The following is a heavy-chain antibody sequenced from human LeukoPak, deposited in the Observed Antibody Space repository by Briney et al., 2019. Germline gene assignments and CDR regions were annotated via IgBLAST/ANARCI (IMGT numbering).Heavy chain of an antibody. V-gene: IGHV3-74*01. CDR3: ARDRHYSDSGGYWTSLYYHMDV. Sequence: GGSLRLSCAASGFTFSSYWMHWVRQAPGKGLVWVSRINSDGSSTSYADSVKGRFTISRDNAKNSLYLQMDSLRAEDTAVYYCARDRHYSDSGGYWTSLYYHMDVWGKGTTITVSS. J-gene: IGHJ6*03. CDR1: GFTFSSYW. D-gene: IGHD3-22*01. CDR2: INSDGSST.